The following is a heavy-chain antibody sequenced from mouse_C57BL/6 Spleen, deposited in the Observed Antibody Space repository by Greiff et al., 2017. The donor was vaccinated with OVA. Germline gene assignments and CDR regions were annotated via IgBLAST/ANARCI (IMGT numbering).Heavy chain of an antibody. D-gene: IGHD2-4*01. J-gene: IGHJ3*01. CDR2: IYPSDSET. CDR1: GYTFTSYW. CDR3: ARGGLRRGFAY. Sequence: QVQLQQPGAELVRPGSSVKLSCKASGYTFTSYWMDWVKQRPGQGLEWIGNIYPSDSETHYNQKFKDKATLTVDKSSSTAYMQLSSLTAEDSAVDYSARGGLRRGFAYWGQGTLVTVAA. V-gene: IGHV1-61*01.